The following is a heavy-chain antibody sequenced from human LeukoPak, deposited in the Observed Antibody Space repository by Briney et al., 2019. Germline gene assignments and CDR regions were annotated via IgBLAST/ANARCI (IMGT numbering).Heavy chain of an antibody. Sequence: GGSLRLSCAGSGFTFRRYAMSWVRQAPGKGLEWVASSSDDGGSTYYTDSVKGRFTISRDNSKNTLYVQMDNLRVDDTAVYYCAKDAPFYDSSGDPDHAFDFWGQGTMVTVSS. CDR3: AKDAPFYDSSGDPDHAFDF. V-gene: IGHV3-23*01. D-gene: IGHD3-22*01. CDR1: GFTFRRYA. CDR2: SSDDGGST. J-gene: IGHJ3*01.